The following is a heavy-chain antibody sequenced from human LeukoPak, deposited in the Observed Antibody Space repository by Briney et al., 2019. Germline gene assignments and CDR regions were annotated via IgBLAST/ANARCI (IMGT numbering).Heavy chain of an antibody. V-gene: IGHV4-38-2*01. D-gene: IGHD1-26*01. J-gene: IGHJ5*02. Sequence: SETLSLTCAVSGYYISSGYYWGWIRQPPGKGLEWIGSIYHSGSTYYNPSLKSRVTISVDTPKNQFSLKLSSVTAADTAVYYCAREIVGATGWFDPWGQGTLVTVSS. CDR2: IYHSGST. CDR3: AREIVGATGWFDP. CDR1: GYYISSGYY.